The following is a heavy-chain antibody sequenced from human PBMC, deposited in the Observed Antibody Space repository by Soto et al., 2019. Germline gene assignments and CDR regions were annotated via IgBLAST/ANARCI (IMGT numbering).Heavy chain of an antibody. J-gene: IGHJ4*02. V-gene: IGHV3-64*01. CDR1: GFTFSSYA. Sequence: EVQLVESGGGLVQPGGSLRLSCAASGFTFSSYAMHWVRQAPGKGLEYVSTINNNGGSTYYANPVKGRFTISRDNSKNTLYLQMGSLRAEDMAVYYCATTIAAAGGYYFNYWGQGTLVTVSS. CDR2: INNNGGST. CDR3: ATTIAAAGGYYFNY. D-gene: IGHD6-13*01.